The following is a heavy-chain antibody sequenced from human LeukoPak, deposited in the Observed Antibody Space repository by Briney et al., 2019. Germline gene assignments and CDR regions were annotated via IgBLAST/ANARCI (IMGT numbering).Heavy chain of an antibody. J-gene: IGHJ5*02. D-gene: IGHD2-2*01. V-gene: IGHV3-11*06. CDR1: GFTFSDYY. CDR2: ISSNSSYT. CDR3: ARAGYCSSTSCYPNWFDP. Sequence: GGSLRLSCAASGFTFSDYYMSWIRQAPGKGLEWVSYISSNSSYTNYADSVKGRFTISRDNAKNSLCLQKNSLRAEDTAVYYCARAGYCSSTSCYPNWFDPWGQGTLVTVSS.